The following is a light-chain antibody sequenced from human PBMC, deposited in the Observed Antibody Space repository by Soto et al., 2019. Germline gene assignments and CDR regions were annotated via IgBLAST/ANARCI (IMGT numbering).Light chain of an antibody. J-gene: IGKJ1*01. CDR2: DDS. CDR1: QTISNW. V-gene: IGKV1-5*01. CDR3: QQYNTYTWT. Sequence: DIQMTQSPSTLSASVGYRSTITCRASQTISNWLSWYQQQPGKDPTLLIYDDSTLESGVPSRFSGSGSGTEFTLTISTLQPDDFATYYCQQYNTYTWTFGQGTTVDIK.